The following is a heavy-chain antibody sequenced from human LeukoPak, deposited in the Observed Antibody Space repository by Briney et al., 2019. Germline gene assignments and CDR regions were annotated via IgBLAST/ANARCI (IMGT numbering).Heavy chain of an antibody. Sequence: SETLSLTCTVSGGSISDSSYHWGWIRQPPGKGLEWIGSIYYSGTTYYRPSLKSRVTISVDTSKNQFSLKLTSVTAADTAVYYCAREVASSVHYWGQEPWSPSPQ. CDR2: IYYSGTT. J-gene: IGHJ4*01. V-gene: IGHV4-39*01. CDR3: AREVASSVHY. CDR1: GGSISDSSYH. D-gene: IGHD3-10*01.